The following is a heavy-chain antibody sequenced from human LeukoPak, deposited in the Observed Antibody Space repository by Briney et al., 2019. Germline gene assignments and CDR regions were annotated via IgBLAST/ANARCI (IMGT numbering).Heavy chain of an antibody. D-gene: IGHD3-22*01. CDR2: IWYDGSNK. J-gene: IGHJ4*02. CDR3: ARDPGVVVITDHFDY. Sequence: PGRSLGLSCAASGFTFSSYGMHWVRQAPGKGLEWVAVIWYDGSNKYYADSVKGRFTISRDNSKNTLYLQMNSLRAEDTAVYYCARDPGVVVITDHFDYWGQGTLVTVSS. CDR1: GFTFSSYG. V-gene: IGHV3-33*01.